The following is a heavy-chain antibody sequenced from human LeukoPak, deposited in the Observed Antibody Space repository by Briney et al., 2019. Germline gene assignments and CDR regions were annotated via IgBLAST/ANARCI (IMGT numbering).Heavy chain of an antibody. D-gene: IGHD3-22*01. CDR2: IYTSGST. V-gene: IGHV4-4*07. J-gene: IGHJ4*02. CDR1: GASISTNY. CDR3: ARDGYYYDSSGLIRFDH. Sequence: SETLSLTCTVSGASISTNYWSWIRQPAGKGLEWIGRIYTSGSTNYNPSLKSRVTMSVDTSKNQFSLKLSSVTAADTAVYYCARDGYYYDSSGLIRFDHWGQGTLVTVSS.